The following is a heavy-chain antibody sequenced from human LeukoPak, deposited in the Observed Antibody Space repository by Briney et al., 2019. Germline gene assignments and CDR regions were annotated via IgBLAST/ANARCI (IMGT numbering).Heavy chain of an antibody. CDR2: IYYSGST. Sequence: SETLSLTCTVSGGSISSYYWSWIRQPPGKGLEWIGYIYYSGSTNYNPSLKSRVTISVETSKNQFSLKLSSVTAADTAVYYCARDFRFLEDYWGQGTLVTVSS. CDR3: ARDFRFLEDY. CDR1: GGSISSYY. V-gene: IGHV4-59*01. J-gene: IGHJ4*02. D-gene: IGHD3-3*01.